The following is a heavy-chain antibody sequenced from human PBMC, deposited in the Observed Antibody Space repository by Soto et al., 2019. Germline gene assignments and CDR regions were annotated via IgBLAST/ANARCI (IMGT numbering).Heavy chain of an antibody. V-gene: IGHV3-33*08. CDR1: GFTFSSYA. J-gene: IGHJ4*02. D-gene: IGHD6-13*01. CDR3: ARGPRSSSWYYFDY. CDR2: ICYDGSIN. Sequence: GGSLRLSCAASGFTFSSYAMNWVRQAQGRGLEWVAVICYDGSINYYADSVKGRFTISRDNSKNTLYLQMNSLRAEDTAVYYCARGPRSSSWYYFDYWGQGTLVTVSS.